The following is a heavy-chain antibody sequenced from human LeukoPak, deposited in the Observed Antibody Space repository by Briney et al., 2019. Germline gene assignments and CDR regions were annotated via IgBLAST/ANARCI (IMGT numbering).Heavy chain of an antibody. CDR1: GFTFSSYA. V-gene: IGHV3-30-3*01. CDR3: ARDVIYRFYGDYAN. CDR2: ISYDGSNK. D-gene: IGHD4-17*01. J-gene: IGHJ4*02. Sequence: GRSLRLSCAASGFTFSSYAMHWVRQAPGKGLEWVAVISYDGSNKYYADSVKGRFTISRDNSKNTLYLQMNSLRAEDTAVYYCARDVIYRFYGDYANWGQGTLVTVSS.